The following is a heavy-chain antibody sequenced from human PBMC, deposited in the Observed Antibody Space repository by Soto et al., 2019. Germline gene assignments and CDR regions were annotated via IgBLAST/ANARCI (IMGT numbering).Heavy chain of an antibody. CDR3: ARLSPSGSYYYYYYMDV. CDR1: GGSFSGYY. D-gene: IGHD6-6*01. J-gene: IGHJ6*03. Sequence: PSETLSLTCAVYGGSFSGYYWSGIRQPPGKGLEWIGDIYYSGSTNYNPSLKSRVTISVDTSKNQFSLKLSSVTAADTAVYYCARLSPSGSYYYYYYMDVWGKGTTVTVSS. CDR2: IYYSGST. V-gene: IGHV4-34*01.